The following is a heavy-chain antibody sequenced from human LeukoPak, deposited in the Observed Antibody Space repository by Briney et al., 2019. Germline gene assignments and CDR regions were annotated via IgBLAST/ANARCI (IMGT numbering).Heavy chain of an antibody. CDR3: ARSWNARLNFDY. CDR1: GVSISSHY. D-gene: IGHD1-1*01. V-gene: IGHV3-66*02. Sequence: GGSLRLSCAVSGVSISSHYMNWVRQAPGKGLEWVSVIYSGGSTYYADSVKGRFTISRDNSKNMLYLQMHSLRAEDTAVYYCARSWNARLNFDYWGQGTLVTVSS. J-gene: IGHJ4*02. CDR2: IYSGGST.